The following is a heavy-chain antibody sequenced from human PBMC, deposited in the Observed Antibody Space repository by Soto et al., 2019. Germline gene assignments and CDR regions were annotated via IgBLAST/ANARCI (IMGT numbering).Heavy chain of an antibody. CDR3: ARDRAVALKKTEFDY. CDR1: GYTFTSYG. D-gene: IGHD6-19*01. V-gene: IGHV1-18*04. Sequence: ASVKVSCKASGYTFTSYGISWVREAPGQGLEWMRWISAYNGNTNYAQKLQGRVTMTTDTSTSTAYMELRSLRSDDTAVYYCARDRAVALKKTEFDYWGQGTLVTVSS. J-gene: IGHJ4*02. CDR2: ISAYNGNT.